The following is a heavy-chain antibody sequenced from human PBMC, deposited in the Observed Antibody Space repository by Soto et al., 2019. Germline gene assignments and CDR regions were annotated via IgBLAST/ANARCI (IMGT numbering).Heavy chain of an antibody. CDR1: GYSFAGYW. V-gene: IGHV5-10-1*01. CDR2: IDPSDSQT. D-gene: IGHD5-12*01. Sequence: GESLKISCKGSGYSFAGYWITWVRQKPGKGLEWMGRIDPSDSQTYYSPSFRGHVTISVTKSTTTVFLQWSSLRASDTAMYYCARQIYDSDQGPNFQYSFDSWGQGTPVTVSS. CDR3: ARQIYDSDQGPNFQYSFDS. J-gene: IGHJ4*02.